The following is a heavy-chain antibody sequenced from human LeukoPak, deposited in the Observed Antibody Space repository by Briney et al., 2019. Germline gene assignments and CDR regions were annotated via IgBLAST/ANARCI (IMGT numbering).Heavy chain of an antibody. Sequence: GGSLRLSCAASGFTFSSYEMNWVRQAPGKGLEWVAFIRYDGSNKYYADSVKGRFTISRDNSKNTLYLQMNSLRAEDTAVYYCAKDRWQYSYGLFDYWGQGTLVTVSS. V-gene: IGHV3-30*02. D-gene: IGHD5-18*01. J-gene: IGHJ4*02. CDR3: AKDRWQYSYGLFDY. CDR2: IRYDGSNK. CDR1: GFTFSSYE.